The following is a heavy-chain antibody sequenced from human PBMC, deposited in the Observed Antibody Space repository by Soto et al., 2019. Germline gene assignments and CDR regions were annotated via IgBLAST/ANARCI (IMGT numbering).Heavy chain of an antibody. Sequence: LRLSCAVSGFTFSNYEMNWIRQHPGKGLEWVGYSYYTGSSYYNPSLKSRVTISVDASKNQLSLRLASVTAADTAVYYCARDLRGYSRYDYLDYWGQGIPVTVSS. CDR3: ARDLRGYSRYDYLDY. V-gene: IGHV4-31*02. CDR1: GFTFSNYE. D-gene: IGHD5-12*01. J-gene: IGHJ4*02. CDR2: SYYTGSS.